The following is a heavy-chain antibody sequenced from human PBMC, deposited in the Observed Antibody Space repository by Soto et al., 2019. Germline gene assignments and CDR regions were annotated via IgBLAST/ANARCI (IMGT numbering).Heavy chain of an antibody. J-gene: IGHJ6*02. D-gene: IGHD4-17*01. V-gene: IGHV1-69*13. CDR3: ARPRGGYGDYPFGYYSSGMDV. CDR2: IIPIFGTA. Sequence: SVKGSCKGAGGSFSSYASSWVRQAPGQGLEWMGGIIPIFGTANYAQKFQGRVTITADESTSTAYMELSSLRSEDTAVYYCARPRGGYGDYPFGYYSSGMDVWGQGTTVTVSS. CDR1: GGSFSSYA.